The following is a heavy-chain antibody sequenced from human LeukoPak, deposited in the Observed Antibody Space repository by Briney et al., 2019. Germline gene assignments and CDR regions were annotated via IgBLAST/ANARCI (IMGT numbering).Heavy chain of an antibody. D-gene: IGHD6-13*01. V-gene: IGHV4-4*07. CDR2: IYTSGST. CDR1: GGSISTYY. CDR3: ARLLKQQLVAWFDP. Sequence: SETLSLTCTVSGGSISTYYCSWIRQPAGKGLEWIGRIYTSGSTSYNSSLKSRVTMSVDTSKNQFSLKLSSVTAADTAVYYCARLLKQQLVAWFDPWGQGTLVTVSS. J-gene: IGHJ5*02.